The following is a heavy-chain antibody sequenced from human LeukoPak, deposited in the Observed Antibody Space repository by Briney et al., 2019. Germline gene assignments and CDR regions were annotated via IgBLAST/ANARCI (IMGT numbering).Heavy chain of an antibody. D-gene: IGHD6-19*01. V-gene: IGHV3-21*01. J-gene: IGHJ4*02. CDR1: GFTFSSYS. Sequence: PGGSLRLSCAASGFTFSSYSMNWVRQAPGKGMEWVSSISSSNSYIYYADSVKGRFTIPRDNAKNSLYLQMNSLRAEDTAVYYCARLMAGSFAFDYWGQGTLVTVSS. CDR3: ARLMAGSFAFDY. CDR2: ISSSNSYI.